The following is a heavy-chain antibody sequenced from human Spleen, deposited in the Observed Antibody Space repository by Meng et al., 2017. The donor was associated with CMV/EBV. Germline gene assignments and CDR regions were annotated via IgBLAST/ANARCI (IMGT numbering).Heavy chain of an antibody. CDR2: IIPILGIA. D-gene: IGHD2-2*01. CDR1: GTFSSYA. Sequence: GTFSSYAISWVRQAPGQGLEWMGGIIPILGIANYAQKFQGRVTITADKSTSTAYMELSSLRSEDTAVYYCARLWDCSSTSCRRWYFDLWGRGTLAPSPQ. CDR3: ARLWDCSSTSCRRWYFDL. V-gene: IGHV1-69*10. J-gene: IGHJ2*01.